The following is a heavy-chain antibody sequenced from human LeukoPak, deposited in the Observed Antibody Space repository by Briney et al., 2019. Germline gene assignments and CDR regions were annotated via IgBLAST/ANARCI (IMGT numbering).Heavy chain of an antibody. CDR2: IDYSGGET. D-gene: IGHD4-23*01. CDR1: GFTLSSYE. Sequence: GGSLRLSCTASGFTLSSYEMSWIRQAPGKGLEWVSSIDYSGGETHYADSVKGRFTISRDNAKNTLYLQMNSLRAEDTAVYYCARGGNARRVTPFDYWGQGTLVTVSS. CDR3: ARGGNARRVTPFDY. J-gene: IGHJ4*02. V-gene: IGHV3-23*01.